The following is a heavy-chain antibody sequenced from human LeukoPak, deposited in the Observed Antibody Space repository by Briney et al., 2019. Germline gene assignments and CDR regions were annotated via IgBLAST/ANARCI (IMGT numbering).Heavy chain of an antibody. J-gene: IGHJ4*02. D-gene: IGHD3-10*01. V-gene: IGHV4-38-2*01. CDR2: VSHSGIT. Sequence: SETLSLTCAVSGYSIRSGYYWGWIRQPPGKGLEWIGYVSHSGITLYNPSLKSRVTISIGTSKNQFSLRLTSVTAADAAVYYCARSLSYGSESFDYWGQGTLVTVSS. CDR3: ARSLSYGSESFDY. CDR1: GYSIRSGYY.